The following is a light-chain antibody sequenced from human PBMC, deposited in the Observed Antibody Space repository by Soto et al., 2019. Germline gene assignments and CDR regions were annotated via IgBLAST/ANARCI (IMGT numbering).Light chain of an antibody. CDR2: DAS. CDR3: QQYGSSPWT. J-gene: IGKJ1*01. CDR1: QNIANDY. V-gene: IGKV3-20*01. Sequence: EVALTQSPGTLSLSPGARATLSCRASQNIANDYLTWYQQKPGQAPRVLIYDASTRATGIPDRFSGRGSGSDFPLTISGLEPEDFAMYYCQQYGSSPWTFGQGTK.